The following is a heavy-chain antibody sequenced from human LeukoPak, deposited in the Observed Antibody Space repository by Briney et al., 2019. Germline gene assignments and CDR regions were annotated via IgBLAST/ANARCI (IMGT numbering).Heavy chain of an antibody. CDR3: AGVDTAIIRDGLWYFDL. CDR1: GFTFSSYT. J-gene: IGHJ2*01. CDR2: ISYDGSNS. Sequence: GGSLRLSCAASGFTFSSYTMHWVRQAPGKGLEWVAVISYDGSNSYYADSVKGRFIISRDNSKNTLYLQMNSLRAEDTAVYYCAGVDTAIIRDGLWYFDLWGRGTLVTVSS. V-gene: IGHV3-30-3*01. D-gene: IGHD5-18*01.